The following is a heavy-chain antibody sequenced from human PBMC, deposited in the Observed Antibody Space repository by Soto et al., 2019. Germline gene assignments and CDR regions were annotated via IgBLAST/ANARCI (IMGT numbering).Heavy chain of an antibody. V-gene: IGHV3-30*18. CDR1: DFTFNTFG. CDR3: AKSPNFYCSSYHCYKYYFDY. D-gene: IGHD2-2*01. J-gene: IGHJ4*02. Sequence: QEQLVESGGGVVLPGRSLRLSCAASDFTFNTFGMHWVRQAPGKGLEWVAVISYDGSDKYYSDSVRGRFTISRDNSMNTLYLQMNSLRTEDTAVYYCAKSPNFYCSSYHCYKYYFDYWGQGTLVTVSS. CDR2: ISYDGSDK.